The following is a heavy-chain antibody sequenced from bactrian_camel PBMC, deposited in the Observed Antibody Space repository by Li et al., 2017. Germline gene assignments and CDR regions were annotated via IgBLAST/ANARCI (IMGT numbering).Heavy chain of an antibody. CDR3: AFNIFCGSSNWGARASYAY. Sequence: HVQLVESGGGSVQPGGSLRLSCAASGITYGSPCMGWVRQAPGKGREEVADLYGNVGNAYYADAVKGRFTISQDSAKNTLFLQMNSLKPEDTAMYYCAFNIFCGSSNWGARASYAYWGQGTQVTVS. CDR1: GITYGSPC. D-gene: IGHD5*01. J-gene: IGHJ4*01. CDR2: LYGNVGNA. V-gene: IGHV3-2*01.